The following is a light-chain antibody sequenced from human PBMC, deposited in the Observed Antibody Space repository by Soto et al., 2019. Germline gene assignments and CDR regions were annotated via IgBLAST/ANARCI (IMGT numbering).Light chain of an antibody. CDR3: QQRHMWPIT. J-gene: IGKJ5*01. CDR1: QSISNR. CDR2: DAS. V-gene: IGKV1-5*01. Sequence: DIQMTQSPSTLSASVGDRVTITCRASQSISNRLAWYQQKPGKARKALIYDASSLESGVPSRFRGSGSGTDFTLTISSLEPEDSAVYYCQQRHMWPITFGQGTRLEIK.